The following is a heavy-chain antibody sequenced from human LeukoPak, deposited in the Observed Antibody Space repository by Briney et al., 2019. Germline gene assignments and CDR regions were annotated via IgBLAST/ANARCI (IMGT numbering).Heavy chain of an antibody. J-gene: IGHJ5*02. D-gene: IGHD6-13*01. CDR3: ARVVHYIAAAGTPWFDP. CDR2: INPNSGAT. Sequence: GASVKVSCKTSGYTFTGYYMHWVRQAPGQGLEWMGWINPNSGATNYAQKFQGRVTMTRDTSTSTAYMELRSLRSDDTAVYYCARVVHYIAAAGTPWFDPWGQGTLVTVSS. V-gene: IGHV1-2*02. CDR1: GYTFTGYY.